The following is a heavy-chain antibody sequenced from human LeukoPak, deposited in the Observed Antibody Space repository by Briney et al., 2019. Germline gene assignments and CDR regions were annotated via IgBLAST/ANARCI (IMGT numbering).Heavy chain of an antibody. V-gene: IGHV3-23*01. J-gene: IGHJ4*02. CDR1: GFTFNSYA. D-gene: IGHD3-22*01. CDR2: ISGSGGST. CDR3: AKDPTMIVVVIPDY. Sequence: GGSLRLSCAASGFTFNSYAMSWVRQAPGKGLEWVSAISGSGGSTYYADSVKGRFTISRDNSKNTLYLRMNSLRAEDTAVYYCAKDPTMIVVVIPDYWGQGTLVTVSS.